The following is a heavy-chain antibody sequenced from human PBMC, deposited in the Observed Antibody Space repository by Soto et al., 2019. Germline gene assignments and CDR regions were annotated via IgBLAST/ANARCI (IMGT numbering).Heavy chain of an antibody. CDR3: ARNSLSGSCSTTNCPNWFDP. V-gene: IGHV1-69*13. CDR1: GATLSTYV. Sequence: GASVKVSCKASGATLSTYVISWVRQAPGQGLEWMGQIMPFFGITNYAQKFQGRLTITADESTTTAHMELSGLRSEDTAVYFCARNSLSGSCSTTNCPNWFDPWGQGTLVTVSS. J-gene: IGHJ5*02. CDR2: IMPFFGIT. D-gene: IGHD2-2*01.